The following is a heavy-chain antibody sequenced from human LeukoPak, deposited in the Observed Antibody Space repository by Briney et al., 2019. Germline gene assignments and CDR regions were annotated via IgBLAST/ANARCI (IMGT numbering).Heavy chain of an antibody. CDR2: IWNDGSSR. CDR3: AKDAQRGFDYSNSLEK. CDR1: HFTFSHFG. Sequence: GGSLTLSCVASHFTFSHFGMHWVRQAPGKGLECVSVIWNDGSSRYYADSVKGRFTIYRDNSQNTVYLQMNSLRVEDTAVYYCAKDAQRGFDYSNSLEKWGQGTLVIVSS. J-gene: IGHJ4*02. V-gene: IGHV3-33*06. D-gene: IGHD4-11*01.